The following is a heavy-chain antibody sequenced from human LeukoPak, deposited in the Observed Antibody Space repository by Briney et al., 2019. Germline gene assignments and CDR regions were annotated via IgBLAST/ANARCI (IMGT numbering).Heavy chain of an antibody. CDR2: IVGSGGST. CDR3: SRWRDYDVLTGYYDSDF. J-gene: IGHJ4*02. CDR1: GFTFSNYA. Sequence: GGSLRLSCAASGFTFSNYAMSWVRQAPGKGLEWVSAIVGSGGSTYYADSVKGRFSISRDNSKNTLFLQMNSLRVEDTALYYCSRWRDYDVLTGYYDSDFWGRGTLVTVSS. V-gene: IGHV3-23*01. D-gene: IGHD3-9*01.